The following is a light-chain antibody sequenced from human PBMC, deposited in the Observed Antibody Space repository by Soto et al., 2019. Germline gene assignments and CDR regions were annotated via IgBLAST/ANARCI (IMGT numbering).Light chain of an antibody. V-gene: IGLV2-14*03. CDR2: DVT. CDR1: SSDVGGYDH. J-gene: IGLJ3*02. CDR3: SSYTNKDTLL. Sequence: QSALTQPASVSGSPGQSITISCTGTSSDVGGYDHVSWYQQHPGKAPKLIIYDVTVRPSGISRRFSGSKSDNTDSLAVSGLQPEDEADYYCSSYTNKDTLLFGGGTKLTVL.